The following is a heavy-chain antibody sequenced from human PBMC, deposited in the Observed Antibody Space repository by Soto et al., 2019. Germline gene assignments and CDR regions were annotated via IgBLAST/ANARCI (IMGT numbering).Heavy chain of an antibody. Sequence: EVQLVESGGGLVQPGGSLRLSCAASGFTFSSYWMHWVRQAPGKGLVWVSRVNSDGSTTNYADSVKGRFTISRDNAKNTPSLQMNSLRAEDTALYYCASTYPPYADYFDSWGQGTLVTVSS. J-gene: IGHJ4*02. D-gene: IGHD4-17*01. CDR1: GFTFSSYW. V-gene: IGHV3-74*01. CDR2: VNSDGSTT. CDR3: ASTYPPYADYFDS.